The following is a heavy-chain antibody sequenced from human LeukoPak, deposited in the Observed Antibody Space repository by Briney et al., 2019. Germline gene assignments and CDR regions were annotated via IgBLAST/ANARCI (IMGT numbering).Heavy chain of an antibody. CDR1: GYTFTGYY. CDR3: ARGGSYYYGSGSYPSGYYYYYMDV. D-gene: IGHD3-10*01. Sequence: ASVKVSCKASGYTFTGYYMHWVRQAPGQGLEWMGWINPNSGGTNYAQKFQGRVTMTRDTSISTAYMELSRLRSDDTAVYYCARGGSYYYGSGSYPSGYYYYYMDVWGKGTTVTVSS. V-gene: IGHV1-2*02. CDR2: INPNSGGT. J-gene: IGHJ6*03.